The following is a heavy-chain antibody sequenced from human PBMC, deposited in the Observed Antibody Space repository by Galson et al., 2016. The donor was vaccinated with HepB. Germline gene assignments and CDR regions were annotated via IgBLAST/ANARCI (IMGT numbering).Heavy chain of an antibody. Sequence: SLRLSCAASLFTFSSYGMHWVRQAPGKGLEWVAMIWYDGSNKFYADSVKGRFTISRDNSNNRLYLQMNSLRAEDTAVYYCAKRAYYGSGRNGGGMDVWGQGTTATVSS. J-gene: IGHJ6*02. CDR2: IWYDGSNK. CDR3: AKRAYYGSGRNGGGMDV. V-gene: IGHV3-33*06. D-gene: IGHD3-10*01. CDR1: LFTFSSYG.